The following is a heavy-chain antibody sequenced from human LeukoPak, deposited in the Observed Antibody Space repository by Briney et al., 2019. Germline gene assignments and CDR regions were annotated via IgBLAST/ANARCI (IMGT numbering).Heavy chain of an antibody. J-gene: IGHJ4*02. CDR1: GLTFSDYY. V-gene: IGHV3-11*04. D-gene: IGHD3-3*01. Sequence: PGGSLRLSCAASGLTFSDYYMSWIRQAPGKGLEWVSYISSSGSTIYYAYSVKGRFTISRDNAKNSLYLQMNSLRAEDTAVYYCARSSDFWSGYQNWGQGTLVTVSS. CDR3: ARSSDFWSGYQN. CDR2: ISSSGSTI.